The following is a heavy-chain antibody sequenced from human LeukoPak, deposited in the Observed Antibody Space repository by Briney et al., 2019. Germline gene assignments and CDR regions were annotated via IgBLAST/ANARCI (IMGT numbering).Heavy chain of an antibody. Sequence: PGGSLRLSCAASGFNFGSHSMEWVRQAPGKGLEWVSSMDSSSTYIYYADSVKGRFTMSRDSARNSLYLQMNSLRAEDTAVYFCAGNEGSCSNFHCHAYMSIWGKGTPVTVSS. J-gene: IGHJ6*03. V-gene: IGHV3-21*01. CDR1: GFNFGSHS. CDR2: MDSSSTYI. CDR3: AGNEGSCSNFHCHAYMSI. D-gene: IGHD2-2*01.